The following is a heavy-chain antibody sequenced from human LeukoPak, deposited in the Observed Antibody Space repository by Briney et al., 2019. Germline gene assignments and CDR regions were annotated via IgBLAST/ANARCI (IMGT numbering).Heavy chain of an antibody. Sequence: GGSLRLSCVASGFTFSNKTMSWVRQAPGMGLEWVTLTTQSGESSGYADSVKGRFTISRDNSKNTLFLQMDSLRVEDTAIYYCARESGGDWGYFDDWGQGTLVTVSS. CDR1: GFTFSNKT. V-gene: IGHV3-23*01. CDR3: ARESGGDWGYFDD. J-gene: IGHJ4*02. CDR2: TTQSGESS. D-gene: IGHD2-21*02.